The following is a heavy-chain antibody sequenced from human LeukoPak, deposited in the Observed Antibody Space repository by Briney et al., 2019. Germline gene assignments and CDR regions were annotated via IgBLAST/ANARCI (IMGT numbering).Heavy chain of an antibody. CDR2: ISYDGSNK. CDR3: AKDRGGTYFWDY. D-gene: IGHD2/OR15-2a*01. V-gene: IGHV3-30*18. CDR1: GFTFSSYG. Sequence: GGSLRLSCAASGFTFSSYGMHWVRQAPDKGLEWVAVISYDGSNKYYADSVKGRFTISRDNSKNTLHLEMNSLRAEDTAVYYCAKDRGGTYFWDYWGQGTLVTVSS. J-gene: IGHJ4*02.